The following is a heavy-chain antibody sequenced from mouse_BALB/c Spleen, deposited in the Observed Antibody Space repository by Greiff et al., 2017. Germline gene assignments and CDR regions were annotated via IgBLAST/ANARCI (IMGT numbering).Heavy chain of an antibody. J-gene: IGHJ2*01. CDR2: INPSTGYT. D-gene: IGHD1-1*02. V-gene: IGHV1-7*01. CDR1: GYTFTSYW. Sequence: QVQLKQSGAELAKPGASVKMSCKASGYTFTSYWMHWVKQRPGQGLEWIGYINPSTGYTEYNQKFKDKATLTADKSSSTAYMQLSSLTSEDSAVYYCARRGGGYYFDYWGQGTTLTVSS. CDR3: ARRGGGYYFDY.